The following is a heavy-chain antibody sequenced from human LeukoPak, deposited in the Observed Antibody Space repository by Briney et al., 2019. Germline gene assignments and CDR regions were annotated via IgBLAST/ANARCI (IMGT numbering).Heavy chain of an antibody. V-gene: IGHV4-34*01. J-gene: IGHJ4*02. CDR3: ARGQNYSNYFDY. D-gene: IGHD4-11*01. Sequence: SETPSLTCAVYGGSFSGYYWSWIRQPPGKGLEWIGEINHSGSTNYNPSLKSRVTISVDTSKNQFSLKLSSVTAADTAVYYCARGQNYSNYFDYWGQGTLVTVSS. CDR2: INHSGST. CDR1: GGSFSGYY.